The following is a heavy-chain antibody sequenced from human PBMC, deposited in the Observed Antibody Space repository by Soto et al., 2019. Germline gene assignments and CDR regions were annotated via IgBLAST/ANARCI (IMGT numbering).Heavy chain of an antibody. V-gene: IGHV3-30*18. Sequence: QVQLVESGGGVVQPGRSLRLSCAASGFSFSGYDMHWVRQAPGKGLEWVAIISFDGTKKYFPDSVKGRFTISRDNSRSSLYLQMNSLSTEDTAVYYCAKGFYSGSNFFDSWGQGTLVSVSS. CDR1: GFSFSGYD. CDR3: AKGFYSGSNFFDS. J-gene: IGHJ4*02. CDR2: ISFDGTKK. D-gene: IGHD1-26*01.